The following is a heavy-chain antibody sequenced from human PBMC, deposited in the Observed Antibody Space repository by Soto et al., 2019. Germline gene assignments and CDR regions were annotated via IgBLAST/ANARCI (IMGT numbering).Heavy chain of an antibody. Sequence: GGTLRLSCAASGCTFSSYWMSWVRQAPGKGLEWVANIKQDGSEKYYVDSVKGRFTISRDNAKNSLYLQMNSLRAEDTAVYYCARGRIAAAGNYFDYWGQGT. CDR1: GCTFSSYW. CDR2: IKQDGSEK. CDR3: ARGRIAAAGNYFDY. V-gene: IGHV3-7*03. D-gene: IGHD6-13*01. J-gene: IGHJ4*02.